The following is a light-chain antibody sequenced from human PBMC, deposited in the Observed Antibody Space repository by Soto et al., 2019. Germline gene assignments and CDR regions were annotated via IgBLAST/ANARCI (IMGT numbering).Light chain of an antibody. CDR2: GAS. V-gene: IGKV3-15*01. J-gene: IGKJ4*01. CDR3: QQYIRWPLT. CDR1: QSLSSN. Sequence: EIVLTQSPATLSLSPGERATLSCRASQSLSSNFLAWYQQKPGRPPRLLIYGASTRATGTPARFSGSGSGTEFTLTISSLQSEDFAVYYCQQYIRWPLTFGGGTKVEIK.